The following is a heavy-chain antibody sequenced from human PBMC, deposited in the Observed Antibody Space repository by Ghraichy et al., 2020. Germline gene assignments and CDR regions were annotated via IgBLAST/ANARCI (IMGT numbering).Heavy chain of an antibody. J-gene: IGHJ6*02. D-gene: IGHD3-3*01. CDR3: ARGSTPATIFGVVFYYYYYGMDV. Sequence: GGSLRLSCAASGFTFSSYWMSWVRQAPGKGLEWVANIKQDGSEKYYVDSVKGRFTISRDNAKNSLYLQMNSLRAEDTAVYYCARGSTPATIFGVVFYYYYYGMDVWGQGTTVTVSS. V-gene: IGHV3-7*01. CDR2: IKQDGSEK. CDR1: GFTFSSYW.